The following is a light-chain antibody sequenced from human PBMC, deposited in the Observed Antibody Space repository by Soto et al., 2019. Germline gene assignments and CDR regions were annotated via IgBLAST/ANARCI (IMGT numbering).Light chain of an antibody. CDR2: SHS. Sequence: QSALTQPPSASGSPGQSVTISCTGTKNDVGFYDFVSWYQQLPGAAPKLLIYSHSQRPSGVPDRFSGSKSGTSASLAISGLQSDDEADYYCAAWDDSLNGYVFGSGTKLTVL. CDR1: KNDVGFYDF. CDR3: AAWDDSLNGYV. J-gene: IGLJ1*01. V-gene: IGLV1-44*01.